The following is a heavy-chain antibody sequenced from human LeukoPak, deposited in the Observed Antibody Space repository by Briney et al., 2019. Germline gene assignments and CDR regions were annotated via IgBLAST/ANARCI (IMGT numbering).Heavy chain of an antibody. Sequence: GGSLRLSCAASGFTFSSYSMNWVRQAPGKGLEWVSYISSSSSTIYYADSVKGRFTISRDNAKNSLYLQMNSLRAEDTAVYYCARDRSAYYDSSGVGNVWGQGTTVTVSS. V-gene: IGHV3-48*01. CDR3: ARDRSAYYDSSGVGNV. J-gene: IGHJ6*02. CDR1: GFTFSSYS. CDR2: ISSSSSTI. D-gene: IGHD3-22*01.